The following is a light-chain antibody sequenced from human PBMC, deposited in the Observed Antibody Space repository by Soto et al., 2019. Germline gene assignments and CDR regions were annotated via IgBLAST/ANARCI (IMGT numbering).Light chain of an antibody. CDR1: QSVGPN. V-gene: IGKV3D-15*01. CDR2: GAS. CDR3: QQYDDWLRLT. J-gene: IGKJ4*01. Sequence: IGVTQSPGILSLSPGERATLSCRASQSVGPNLVWYQQKFGQAPRLLIFGASSRATGIPARFSGSGSGTEFNLTISSLQSEDFAVYFCQQYDDWLRLTFGGGTKVDTK.